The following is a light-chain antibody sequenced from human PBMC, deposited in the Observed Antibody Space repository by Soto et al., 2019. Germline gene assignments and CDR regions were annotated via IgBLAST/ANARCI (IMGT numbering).Light chain of an antibody. J-gene: IGKJ3*01. CDR1: ENIDNY. Sequence: DIQLTQSPFSLSVSLGDRVTITCRASENIDNYLNWYRQKPGEAPELLIYSASRSQRGVPARFSGGGSGTGFSLTISRLHSDDFATYYCQQSYSVPSFGPGTRVDMK. V-gene: IGKV1-39*01. CDR3: QQSYSVPS. CDR2: SAS.